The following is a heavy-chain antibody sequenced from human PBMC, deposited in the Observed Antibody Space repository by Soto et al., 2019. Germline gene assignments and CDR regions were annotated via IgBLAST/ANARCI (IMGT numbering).Heavy chain of an antibody. CDR1: GFTFSSYA. Sequence: EVQLLESGGGLVQPGGSLRLSCAASGFTFSSYAMSWVRQAPGKGLEWVSAISGSGGSTYYADSVKGRFTISRDNSKNTLYLQMNSLRAEDTAVYYCANGEMVVLGAFDIWGQGTMVTVSS. D-gene: IGHD2-15*01. V-gene: IGHV3-23*01. CDR2: ISGSGGST. CDR3: ANGEMVVLGAFDI. J-gene: IGHJ3*02.